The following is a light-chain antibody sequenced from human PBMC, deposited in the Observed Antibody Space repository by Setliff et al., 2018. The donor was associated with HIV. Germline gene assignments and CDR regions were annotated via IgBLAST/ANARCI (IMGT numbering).Light chain of an antibody. CDR2: DDS. CDR3: QVWDSSSDPVV. CDR1: NIGSKS. V-gene: IGLV3-21*03. J-gene: IGLJ2*01. Sequence: TQPPSVSVAPGKTARITCGGNNIGSKSVHWYQQKPGQAPVLVVYDDSDRPSWIPERFSGSNSGNTATLTITRVEAGDEADYYCQVWDSSSDPVVFGGGTK.